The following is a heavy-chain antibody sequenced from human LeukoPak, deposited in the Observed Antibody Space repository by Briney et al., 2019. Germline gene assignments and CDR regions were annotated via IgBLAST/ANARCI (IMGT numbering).Heavy chain of an antibody. Sequence: GGSLRLSCAASGFTFSSYWMHWVRQAPGQGLVWVSRINSDGSSTSYADSVKGRFTISRDNAKNTLYMQMNSLRAEDTAVYYCAREPIVATMLHYYYMDVWGKGTTVAISS. CDR3: AREPIVATMLHYYYMDV. D-gene: IGHD5-12*01. J-gene: IGHJ6*03. CDR2: INSDGSST. V-gene: IGHV3-74*01. CDR1: GFTFSSYW.